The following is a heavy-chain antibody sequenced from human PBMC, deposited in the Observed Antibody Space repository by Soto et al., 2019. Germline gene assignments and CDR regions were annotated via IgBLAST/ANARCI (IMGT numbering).Heavy chain of an antibody. CDR1: GGTFSSYA. V-gene: IGHV1-69*13. CDR2: IIPIFGTA. CDR3: ARYYYDSSGYYDQADYYYYGMDV. D-gene: IGHD3-22*01. J-gene: IGHJ6*02. Sequence: GASVKVSCKASGGTFSSYAISWVRQAPGQGLEWMGGIIPIFGTANYAQKFQGRVTITADESTSTAYMELSSLRSEDTAVYYCARYYYDSSGYYDQADYYYYGMDVWGHGTTVTVS.